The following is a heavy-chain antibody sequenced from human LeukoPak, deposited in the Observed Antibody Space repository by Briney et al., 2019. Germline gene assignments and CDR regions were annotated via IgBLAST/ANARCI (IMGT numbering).Heavy chain of an antibody. CDR2: IYTSGST. J-gene: IGHJ4*02. V-gene: IGHV4-61*02. Sequence: PSETLSLTCTVSGGSISSGSYYWSWIRQPAGKGLEWIGRIYTSGSTNYNPSLKSRVTISVDTSKNQFSLKLSSVTAADTAVYYCARGGLWLIYYFDYWGQGTLVTVSS. CDR3: ARGGLWLIYYFDY. D-gene: IGHD5-18*01. CDR1: GGSISSGSYY.